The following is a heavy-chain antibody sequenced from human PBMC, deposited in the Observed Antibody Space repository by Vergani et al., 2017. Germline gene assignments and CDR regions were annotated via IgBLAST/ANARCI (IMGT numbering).Heavy chain of an antibody. V-gene: IGHV3-11*01. D-gene: IGHD6-13*01. Sequence: QVQLVESGGGLVKPGGSLRLSCAASGFTFSDYYMSWIRQDTGKGLEWVSYISSSGSTTYYADSVTGRFTISRDNAKNSLYLQMNSLRAEDTAVYDCARDNHQDSSWYLLYYYYYGMDVWGQGTTVTVSS. CDR2: ISSSGSTT. CDR1: GFTFSDYY. CDR3: ARDNHQDSSWYLLYYYYYGMDV. J-gene: IGHJ6*02.